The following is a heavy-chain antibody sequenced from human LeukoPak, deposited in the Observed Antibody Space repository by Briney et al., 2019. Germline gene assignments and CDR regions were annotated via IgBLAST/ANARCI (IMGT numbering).Heavy chain of an antibody. CDR1: GFTFSNYG. Sequence: PGGTLRLSCAASGFTFSNYGMNWVRQAPGKGLEWVSGISESGTGTYYADSVKGRFTISRDNSKNTLYVQMNSLRAEDTAVYYCAKEQRRTFDFDYWGQGALVTVSS. J-gene: IGHJ4*02. CDR3: AKEQRRTFDFDY. V-gene: IGHV3-23*01. CDR2: ISESGTGT.